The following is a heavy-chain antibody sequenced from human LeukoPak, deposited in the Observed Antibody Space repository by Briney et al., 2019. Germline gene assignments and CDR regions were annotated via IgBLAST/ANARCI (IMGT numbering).Heavy chain of an antibody. CDR2: ISSSSSTI. V-gene: IGHV3-48*04. D-gene: IGHD3-16*01. CDR3: ARAWGAYAFDI. Sequence: GGSLRLSCAASGFTFSSYSMNWVRQAPGKGLEWVSYISSSSSTIYYADSVKGRFTISRDNAKNSLYLQMNSLRAEDTAVYYCARAWGAYAFDIWGQGTMVTVSS. J-gene: IGHJ3*02. CDR1: GFTFSSYS.